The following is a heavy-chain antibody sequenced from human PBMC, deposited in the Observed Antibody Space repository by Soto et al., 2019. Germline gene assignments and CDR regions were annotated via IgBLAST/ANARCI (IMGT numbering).Heavy chain of an antibody. CDR1: GGSISSSSYF. CDR2: IYYSGST. Sequence: QLQLQESGPGLVKPSETLSLTCTVSGGSISSSSYFWGWIRQPPGKGLEWIGSIYYSGSTYYNPSLKSRVTVSVDTSKNQFSLKLNSVTAADTAVYYCARAHYGDYGYGMDVWGQGTTVTVSS. V-gene: IGHV4-39*07. J-gene: IGHJ6*02. D-gene: IGHD4-17*01. CDR3: ARAHYGDYGYGMDV.